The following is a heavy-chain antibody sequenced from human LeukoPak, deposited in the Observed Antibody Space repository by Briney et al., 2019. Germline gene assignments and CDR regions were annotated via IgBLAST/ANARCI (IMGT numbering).Heavy chain of an antibody. D-gene: IGHD4-4*01. V-gene: IGHV4-34*01. CDR1: GGSFSGYY. Sequence: SETLSLTCAVYGGSFSGYYWSWIRQPPGKGLEWIGEINHSGSTNYNPSLKSRVTISVDTSKNQFSLKLSSVTAADTAVYYCARVPTVTTRGSFDYWGQGTLVTVS. J-gene: IGHJ4*02. CDR3: ARVPTVTTRGSFDY. CDR2: INHSGST.